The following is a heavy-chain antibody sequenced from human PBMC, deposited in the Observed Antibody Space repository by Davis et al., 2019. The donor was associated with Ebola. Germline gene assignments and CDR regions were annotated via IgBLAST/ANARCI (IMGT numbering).Heavy chain of an antibody. CDR2: YYYTGST. Sequence: SQTLSLTCAVSGGFVSSGGYSWSWIRQPPGKGLEWIGYYYYTGSTYYSPSLRSRVTMSVDTSKNQFSLKLTSVTAADTAVYYCARGNFQAYWGQGTLVTVSS. J-gene: IGHJ4*02. CDR1: GGFVSSGGYS. V-gene: IGHV4-30-4*07. CDR3: ARGNFQAY.